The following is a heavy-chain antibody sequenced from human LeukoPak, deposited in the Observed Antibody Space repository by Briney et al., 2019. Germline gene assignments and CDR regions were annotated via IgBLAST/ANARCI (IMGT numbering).Heavy chain of an antibody. V-gene: IGHV3-21*01. CDR2: ISSSSSYI. Sequence: GGSLRLSCAASGFTFSSYSTNWVRQAPGKGLEWVSSISSSSSYIYYADSVKGRFTISRDNAKNSLYLQMNSLRAEDTAVYYCARWDDYGDPPDGFDIWGQGTMVTVSS. CDR1: GFTFSSYS. J-gene: IGHJ3*02. CDR3: ARWDDYGDPPDGFDI. D-gene: IGHD4-17*01.